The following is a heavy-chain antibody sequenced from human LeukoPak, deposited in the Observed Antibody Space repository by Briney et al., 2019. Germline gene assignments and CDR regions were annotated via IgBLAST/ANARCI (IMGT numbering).Heavy chain of an antibody. J-gene: IGHJ4*02. CDR2: ISYDGSNK. CDR1: GFTFSSYG. V-gene: IGHV3-30*18. CDR3: AKDPTRNLDYYFDY. D-gene: IGHD3/OR15-3a*01. Sequence: GRSLRLSCAASGFTFSSYGMHWVRQAPGKGLEWVAVISYDGSNKYYADSVKGRFTISRDNSKNTLYLQMNSLRAEDTAVYYCAKDPTRNLDYYFDYWGQGTLVTVSS.